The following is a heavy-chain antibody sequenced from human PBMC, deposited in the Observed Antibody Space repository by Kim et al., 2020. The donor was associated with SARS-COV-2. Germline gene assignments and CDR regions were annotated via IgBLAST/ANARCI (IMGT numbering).Heavy chain of an antibody. V-gene: IGHV4-4*07. CDR3: ARENPDDLSGGGYFFDY. CDR1: GGSISSYS. CDR2: VQSTGRT. J-gene: IGHJ4*01. D-gene: IGHD2-15*01. Sequence: SETLSLTCSVSGGSISSYSWSWIRQPAGKGPGWIGRVQSTGRTNYHPSLESRVTMSVDTTKNQFSLKLRSVAAADTAVYYCARENPDDLSGGGYFFDYWG.